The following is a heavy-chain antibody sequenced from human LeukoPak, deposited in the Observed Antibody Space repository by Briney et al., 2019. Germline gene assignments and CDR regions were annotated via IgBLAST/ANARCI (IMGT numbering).Heavy chain of an antibody. J-gene: IGHJ4*02. CDR2: IKPDGSAA. CDR1: GFTFSMYW. D-gene: IGHD6-19*01. Sequence: GGSLRLSCTDSGFTFSMYWMSWVRQAPGKGLEWLASIKPDGSAAIYVDSMKGRFTISRDNANNSLYLQMNSLTVEDTAVYYCATHSDWRFDFWGQGTLVTVSS. V-gene: IGHV3-7*01. CDR3: ATHSDWRFDF.